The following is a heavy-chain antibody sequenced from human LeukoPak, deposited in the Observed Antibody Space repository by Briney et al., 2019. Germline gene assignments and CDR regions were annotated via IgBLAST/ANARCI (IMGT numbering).Heavy chain of an antibody. CDR1: GYTFTGYY. V-gene: IGHV1-2*02. Sequence: ASVKVSCKASGYTFTGYYIHWVRQAPGQGLEWMGWINPNSGGTNYAQKFQGRVTMTRDTSVSTAYMELSRLRSDDTAVYYCARAGKRDNWFDPWGQGTLVTVS. J-gene: IGHJ5*02. CDR3: ARAGKRDNWFDP. CDR2: INPNSGGT.